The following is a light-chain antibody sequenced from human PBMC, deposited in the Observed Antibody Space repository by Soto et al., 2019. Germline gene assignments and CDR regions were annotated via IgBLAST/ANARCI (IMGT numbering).Light chain of an antibody. CDR2: DVS. CDR3: SSYRNNGHVV. J-gene: IGLJ2*01. Sequence: QSVLTQPASVSGSPGQSITISCTGTSSDVGAYDYVSWYQHHPGKAPKLMIYDVSNRPSGVSNRFSGSKSGNTASLTISGLQAEDETDYYCSSYRNNGHVVFGGGTKLTVL. CDR1: SSDVGAYDY. V-gene: IGLV2-14*03.